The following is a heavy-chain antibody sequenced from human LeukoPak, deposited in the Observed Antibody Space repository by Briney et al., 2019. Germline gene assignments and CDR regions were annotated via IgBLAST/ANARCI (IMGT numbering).Heavy chain of an antibody. CDR3: AKDETSHGMDL. V-gene: IGHV3-48*03. CDR2: ISVRAATI. CDR1: GFDLGHYE. Sequence: GGSLRLSCAASGFDLGHYEVNWVRQAPRKGLEWIAHISVRAATIYYGDSVEGRFTISRDDAKNSLFLQMNSLRVEDTAIYYCAKDETSHGMDLWGQGTTVTVS. D-gene: IGHD1-1*01. J-gene: IGHJ6*02.